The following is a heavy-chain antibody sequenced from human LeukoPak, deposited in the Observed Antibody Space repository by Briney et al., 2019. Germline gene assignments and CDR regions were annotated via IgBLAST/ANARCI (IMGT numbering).Heavy chain of an antibody. CDR3: ARAKVVITPYYFDY. CDR1: GYTFTSYY. D-gene: IGHD3-3*01. CDR2: INPSGGST. Sequence: GASVTVSCTASGYTFTSYYMHWVRQAPGQGLEWMGIINPSGGSTSYAQKFQGRVTITADESTSTAYMELSSLRSEDTAVYYCARAKVVITPYYFDYWGQGTLVTVSS. V-gene: IGHV1-46*01. J-gene: IGHJ4*02.